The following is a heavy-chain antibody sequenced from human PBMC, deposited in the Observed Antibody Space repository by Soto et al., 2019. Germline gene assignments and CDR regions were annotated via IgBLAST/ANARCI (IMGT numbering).Heavy chain of an antibody. V-gene: IGHV1-69*01. CDR2: VIPIFGTA. J-gene: IGHJ6*02. D-gene: IGHD1-1*01. CDR1: GGTFSSYA. CDR3: ARDRGWNDVLGIYYYYGMDV. Sequence: QVQLVQSGAEVKKPGSSVKVSCKASGGTFSSYAISWVGQAPGQGLGWVGGVIPIFGTANYAQKFQGRIKITADESTSTAYMELSSLRSEDKAVYYCARDRGWNDVLGIYYYYGMDVWGQGTTVTVSS.